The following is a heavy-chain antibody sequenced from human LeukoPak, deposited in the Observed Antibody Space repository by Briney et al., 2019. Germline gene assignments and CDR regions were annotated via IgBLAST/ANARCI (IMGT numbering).Heavy chain of an antibody. D-gene: IGHD2-15*01. CDR3: ARDSRRILPSD. CDR2: ISRSGNSI. CDR1: GFTFSTYE. Sequence: PGGSLRLSCAASGFTFSTYEMNWVRQAPGKGLGWVSYISRSGNSIYYAESVKGRFTISRDNAKNSLYLQMNSLRAEDTAVYYCARDSRRILPSDWGQGTLVTVSS. V-gene: IGHV3-48*03. J-gene: IGHJ4*02.